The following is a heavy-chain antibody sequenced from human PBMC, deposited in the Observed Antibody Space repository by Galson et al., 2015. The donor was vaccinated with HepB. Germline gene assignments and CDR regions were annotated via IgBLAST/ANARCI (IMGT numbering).Heavy chain of an antibody. CDR1: GYNFPNYG. CDR3: ARGIVVVPAPSGGYYYYYGMDV. D-gene: IGHD2-2*01. J-gene: IGHJ6*02. Sequence: SVKVSCKASGYNFPNYGISWVRQAPGQGPEWMGWISGNNGKTNYAQKFQGRVAMTTDTSTRTVYMELRSLRSDDTAVYYCARGIVVVPAPSGGYYYYYGMDVWGQGTTVTVSS. CDR2: ISGNNGKT. V-gene: IGHV1-18*01.